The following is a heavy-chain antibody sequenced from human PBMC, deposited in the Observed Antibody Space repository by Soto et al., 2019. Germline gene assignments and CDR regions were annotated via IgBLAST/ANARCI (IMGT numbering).Heavy chain of an antibody. V-gene: IGHV2-5*01. CDR2: IYWYDSK. J-gene: IGHJ4*02. D-gene: IGHD3-9*01. CDR1: GFSLSTSGVG. Sequence: QITLKESGPTLMRPTQTLTLTCAFSGFSLSTSGVGVGWIRQPPGKALEWLAVIYWYDSKHYSPSLRSRLTITTDTSKNQVVLTMTNMDPMDTVTYFCAHKGPEDWPLDYWGQGTLVTVSS. CDR3: AHKGPEDWPLDY.